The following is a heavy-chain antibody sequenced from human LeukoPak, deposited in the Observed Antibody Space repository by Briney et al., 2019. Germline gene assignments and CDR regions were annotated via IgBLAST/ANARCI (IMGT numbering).Heavy chain of an antibody. CDR3: ARERGGWLSWFDP. J-gene: IGHJ5*02. CDR1: GGSISSGGYY. V-gene: IGHV4-30-2*01. D-gene: IGHD6-19*01. Sequence: PSETLSLTCTVSGGSISSGGYYWTWIRQPPGKGLEWIGNIFHSGRTHYNPSLKNRVTMSADTSENRFSLRLTSVTAADTAVYYCARERGGWLSWFDPWGQGTLVTVSS. CDR2: IFHSGRT.